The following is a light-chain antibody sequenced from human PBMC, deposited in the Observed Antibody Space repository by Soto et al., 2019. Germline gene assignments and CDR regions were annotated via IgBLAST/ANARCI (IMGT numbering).Light chain of an antibody. Sequence: EIVLTQSPGTLSLSPGERATLSCRASQSVISSSLAWYQQKPGQAPRLLIYGASGRATGIPDRFSGSGSGTDFSLTISRLEPEDFAVYYCQQYGGSPLTFGGGTKVEIK. J-gene: IGKJ4*01. V-gene: IGKV3-20*01. CDR1: QSVISSS. CDR2: GAS. CDR3: QQYGGSPLT.